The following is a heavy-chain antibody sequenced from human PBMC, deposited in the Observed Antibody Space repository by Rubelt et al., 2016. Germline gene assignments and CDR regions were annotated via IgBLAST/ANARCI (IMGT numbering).Heavy chain of an antibody. D-gene: IGHD6-13*01. CDR3: ARVIAAAGRDGNYVDY. V-gene: IGHV7-4-1*02. J-gene: IGHJ4*02. CDR2: INTNPGNP. CDR1: GYTFTSYA. Sequence: QVQLVQSGSELKKPGASVKVSCKASGYTFTSYAMNWVRQAPGQGLEWMGWINTNPGNPTAAQGFTGRVVFALDTSGSTAYLQISSLKAEDTAVYYCARVIAAAGRDGNYVDYWGQGTLVTVSS.